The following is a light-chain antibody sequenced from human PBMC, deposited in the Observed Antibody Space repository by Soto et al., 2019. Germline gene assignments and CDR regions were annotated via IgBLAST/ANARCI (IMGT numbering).Light chain of an antibody. J-gene: IGKJ3*01. V-gene: IGKV1-33*01. Sequence: DIQMTQSPSSLSASIGDRVSFTCQASQDISKFLNWYQHKPGQAPSLLIYDASKSHFGVPSRFSGSGSGTDFTFTISSLQPEDNATNYYQQYENRPYTFGPGTKVDIK. CDR2: DAS. CDR3: QQYENRPYT. CDR1: QDISKF.